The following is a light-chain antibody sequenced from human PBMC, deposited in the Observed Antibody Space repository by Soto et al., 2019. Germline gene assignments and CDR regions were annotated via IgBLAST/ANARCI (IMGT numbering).Light chain of an antibody. CDR3: QQAYSLPRT. Sequence: DIQMTQTPSSVSASVGDRVTITCRASQGISSWLAWYQQKPGRAPKLLIYAASSLQTGVPSRFSGSGSGTDFTLTISSLHPEAFATYYCQQAYSLPRTFGQGTKVDIK. V-gene: IGKV1-12*01. CDR1: QGISSW. J-gene: IGKJ1*01. CDR2: AAS.